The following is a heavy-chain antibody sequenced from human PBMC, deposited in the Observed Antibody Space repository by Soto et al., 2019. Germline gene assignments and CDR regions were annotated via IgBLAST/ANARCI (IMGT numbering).Heavy chain of an antibody. V-gene: IGHV3-21*01. Sequence: GGSLRLSCAASGFTFSSYSMNWVRQAPGKGLEWVSSISSSSSYIYYADSVKGRFTISRDNAKNSLYLQMNSLRAEDTAVYYCARDPRGYCSSTSCYLWGQGTLVTVSS. CDR1: GFTFSSYS. J-gene: IGHJ4*02. CDR2: ISSSSSYI. D-gene: IGHD2-2*01. CDR3: ARDPRGYCSSTSCYL.